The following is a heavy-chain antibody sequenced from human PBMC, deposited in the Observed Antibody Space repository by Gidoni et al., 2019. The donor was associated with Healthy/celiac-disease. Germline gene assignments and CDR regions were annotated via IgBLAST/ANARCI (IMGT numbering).Heavy chain of an antibody. Sequence: EVQLVESGGGLVQPGRSLRLSCAASGFTFDDYAMHWVRQAPGKGLEWVSGISWNSGSIGYADSVKGRFTISRDNAKNSLYLQMNSLRAEDTALYYCAKDNRPGFDYWGQGTLVTVSS. CDR1: GFTFDDYA. J-gene: IGHJ4*02. V-gene: IGHV3-9*01. CDR2: ISWNSGSI. D-gene: IGHD1-1*01. CDR3: AKDNRPGFDY.